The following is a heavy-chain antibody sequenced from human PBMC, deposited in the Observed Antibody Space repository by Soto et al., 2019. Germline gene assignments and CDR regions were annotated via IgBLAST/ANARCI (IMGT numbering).Heavy chain of an antibody. J-gene: IGHJ4*02. Sequence: AAETLSLTCFVSGGSLSGATYSWKWIRHPPGKGLEWIGYIFPSGTTYYNPSLKSRVTISIDVSKNQFSLSLRSLTAADTAVYYCARSREFDYWSQGTLVTVSS. CDR1: GGSLSGATYS. CDR3: ARSREFDY. CDR2: IFPSGTT. V-gene: IGHV4-30-2*01.